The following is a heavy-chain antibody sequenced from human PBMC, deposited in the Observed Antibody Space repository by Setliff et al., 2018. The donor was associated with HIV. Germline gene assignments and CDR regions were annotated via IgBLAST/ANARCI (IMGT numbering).Heavy chain of an antibody. J-gene: IGHJ4*02. V-gene: IGHV3-23*01. D-gene: IGHD3-22*01. Sequence: QPGGSLRLSCAASGFTFSNFAMSWVRQAPGKGLEWVSAISGGGDRTYHADSVRGRFTISRDNSKNSLYLQMNSLRAEDTAVYYCAKTYYYDSSGYYYFDSWGQGTLVTVSS. CDR3: AKTYYYDSSGYYYFDS. CDR1: GFTFSNFA. CDR2: ISGGGDRT.